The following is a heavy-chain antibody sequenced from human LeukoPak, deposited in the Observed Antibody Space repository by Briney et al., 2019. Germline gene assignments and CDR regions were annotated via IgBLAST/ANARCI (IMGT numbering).Heavy chain of an antibody. D-gene: IGHD4-17*01. J-gene: IGHJ6*03. CDR2: ISAYNGNT. CDR1: GYTFTSYG. V-gene: IGHV1-18*01. CDR3: ARRHYGDYYMDV. Sequence: EASVKVSFKASGYTFTSYGISWVRPAPGQGLEWMGWISAYNGNTNYPQKLQGRVTMTTDTSTSTAYMELRSLRSDDTAVYYCARRHYGDYYMDVWGKGTTVTVSS.